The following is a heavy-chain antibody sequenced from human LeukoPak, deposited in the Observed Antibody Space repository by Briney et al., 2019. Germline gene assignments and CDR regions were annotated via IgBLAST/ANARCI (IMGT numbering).Heavy chain of an antibody. CDR1: GFTFSSYG. CDR3: AKFTLVVAANVFDY. Sequence: PGGSLRLSCAASGFTFSSYGMHWVRQAPGKGLEWVAFIRYDGSNKYYADSVKGRFTISRDNSKNTLYLQMNSLRAEDTAVYYCAKFTLVVAANVFDYCGQGTLVTVSS. J-gene: IGHJ4*02. V-gene: IGHV3-30*02. CDR2: IRYDGSNK. D-gene: IGHD2-15*01.